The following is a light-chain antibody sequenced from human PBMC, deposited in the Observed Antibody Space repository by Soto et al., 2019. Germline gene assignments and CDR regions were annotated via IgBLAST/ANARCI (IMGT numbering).Light chain of an antibody. CDR2: DVS. J-gene: IGLJ1*01. CDR1: SRYVGGYNY. CDR3: SSYPSRSTLL. V-gene: IGLV2-14*01. Sequence: LTQPASGSGSPVQSITISCTGTSRYVGGYNYVSWYQQHPGKAPKLMIYDVSNRPSGVSNRFSGSKSGNTASLTISGLQSEDDAAYYCSSYPSRSTLLLVTVNKVTV.